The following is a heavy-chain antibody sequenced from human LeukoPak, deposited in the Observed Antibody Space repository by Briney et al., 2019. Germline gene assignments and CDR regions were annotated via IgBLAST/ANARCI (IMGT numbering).Heavy chain of an antibody. V-gene: IGHV3-48*03. J-gene: IGHJ6*03. Sequence: TGGSLRLSCAVSGFPFSVYEMNWVRQAPGKGLEWVSYISSSGSTIYYADSVKGRFTISRDNAKNSLYLQMNSLRAEDTAVYYCARDRTGRYYYYYYMDVWGKGTTVTVSS. CDR3: ARDRTGRYYYYYYMDV. CDR2: ISSSGSTI. CDR1: GFPFSVYE. D-gene: IGHD4-17*01.